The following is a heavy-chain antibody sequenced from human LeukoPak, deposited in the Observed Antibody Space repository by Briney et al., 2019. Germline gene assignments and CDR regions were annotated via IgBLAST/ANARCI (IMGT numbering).Heavy chain of an antibody. CDR2: INPNSGGT. CDR1: GYTFTGYY. Sequence: ASVKVSCKASGYTFTGYYMYWVRQAPGQGLEWMGWINPNSGGTNYAQKFQGRVTMTRDTSISTAYMELSRLRSDDTAVYYCARARNYDFWSGYYYFDYWGQGTLVTVSS. CDR3: ARARNYDFWSGYYYFDY. V-gene: IGHV1-2*02. J-gene: IGHJ4*02. D-gene: IGHD3-3*01.